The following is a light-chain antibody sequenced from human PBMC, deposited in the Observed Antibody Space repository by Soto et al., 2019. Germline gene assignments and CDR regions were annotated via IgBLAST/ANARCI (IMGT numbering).Light chain of an antibody. CDR1: QSISRT. CDR3: HQYNTWPYT. Sequence: EILMTQSPATLSVSPGEGLTLSCRASQSISRTLAWYQQRPGQAPRLLIYGASSRATGVPARFSGSGSGTEFTLTISSLQSEDFAVYYCHQYNTWPYTFGQGTKLEIK. CDR2: GAS. J-gene: IGKJ2*01. V-gene: IGKV3-15*01.